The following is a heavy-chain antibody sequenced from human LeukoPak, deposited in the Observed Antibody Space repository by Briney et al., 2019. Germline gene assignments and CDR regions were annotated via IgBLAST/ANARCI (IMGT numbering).Heavy chain of an antibody. V-gene: IGHV4-4*07. CDR2: IYTRGNV. J-gene: IGHJ3*02. CDR1: GDSISRQY. CDR3: AKSDAFDI. Sequence: SGTLSLTCTVSGDSISRQYWSWIRQPAGKGLEWIGRIYTRGNVTYNPSLKSRVTMSGDTSKNQLSLRLTSVTAADTAVYYCAKSDAFDIWGQGAMVTVSS.